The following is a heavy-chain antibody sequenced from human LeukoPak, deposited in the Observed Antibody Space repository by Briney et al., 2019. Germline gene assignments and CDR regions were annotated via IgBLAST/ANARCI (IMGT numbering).Heavy chain of an antibody. CDR3: ARRRTGWQVFDF. J-gene: IGHJ4*02. D-gene: IGHD3/OR15-3a*01. CDR1: GDSISSYY. V-gene: IGHV4-59*01. CDR2: IYHSGST. Sequence: SETLSLTCTVSGDSISSYYWSWLRQPPGKGLEWIGYIYHSGSTNYNPSLKSRVTISVDTSKNQLSLKLSSVTAADTAVYYCARRRTGWQVFDFWGQGTLVTVSS.